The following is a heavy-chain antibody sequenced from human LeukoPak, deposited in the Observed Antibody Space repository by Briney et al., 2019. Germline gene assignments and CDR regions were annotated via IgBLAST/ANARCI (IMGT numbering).Heavy chain of an antibody. J-gene: IGHJ5*02. CDR1: GGSFSGYY. CDR2: INHSGST. D-gene: IGHD3-3*01. Sequence: SETLSLTCAVYGGSFSGYYWSWIRQPPGKGLEWIGEINHSGSTNYNPSLKSRVTISVDTSKNQFSLKLSPVTAADTAVYYRARVKSPADFWSGYPKGRWFDPWGQGTLGTVPS. CDR3: ARVKSPADFWSGYPKGRWFDP. V-gene: IGHV4-34*01.